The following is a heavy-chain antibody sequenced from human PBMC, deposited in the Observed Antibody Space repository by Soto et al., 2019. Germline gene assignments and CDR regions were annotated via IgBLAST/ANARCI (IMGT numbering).Heavy chain of an antibody. CDR2: LNPRNGQT. J-gene: IGHJ4*02. CDR1: GGTFGSFK. V-gene: IGHV1-8*02. Sequence: QVQLVQSGAEVKKPGASVRVSCKASGGTFGSFKINWVRQAAGQGPEWMGWLNPRNGQTGYVQKFRCRVSMTRDTSIATLYLELSSLTSEDTAIYFCARETDTSMLDYWGQGTLVTVSS. D-gene: IGHD5-18*01. CDR3: ARETDTSMLDY.